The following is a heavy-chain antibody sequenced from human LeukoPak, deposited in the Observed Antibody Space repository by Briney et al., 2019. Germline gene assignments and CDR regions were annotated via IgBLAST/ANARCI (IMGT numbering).Heavy chain of an antibody. CDR1: GYTFISFA. V-gene: IGHV1-3*01. Sequence: GASVKVSCKASGYTFISFAINWVRQAPGQRLEWMGWINPGNGDTKYSQKFQGRVSITRDTSAKTAYMELRSLRSDDTAVYYCAREDDYQRGDAFDIWGQGTMVTVSS. CDR3: AREDDYQRGDAFDI. D-gene: IGHD3-16*01. J-gene: IGHJ3*02. CDR2: INPGNGDT.